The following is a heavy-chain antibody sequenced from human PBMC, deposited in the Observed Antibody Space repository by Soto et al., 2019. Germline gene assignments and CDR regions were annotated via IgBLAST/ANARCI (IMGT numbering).Heavy chain of an antibody. Sequence: GESLKISCKGSGYSFASHWVAWVRQMPEKGLEWIGTIYPGDSDTKYSSAFRGHVTISAATSVSTAYLQWRSLEATDSAIYYCARYSGRYWHYLDFWGQGTLVTVSS. V-gene: IGHV5-51*01. CDR1: GYSFASHW. CDR3: ARYSGRYWHYLDF. CDR2: IYPGDSDT. D-gene: IGHD1-26*01. J-gene: IGHJ4*02.